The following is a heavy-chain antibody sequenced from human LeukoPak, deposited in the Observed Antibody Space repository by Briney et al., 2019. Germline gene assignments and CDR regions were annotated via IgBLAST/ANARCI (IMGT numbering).Heavy chain of an antibody. CDR2: IRRKAHNYAT. CDR3: TRHVTMSSGWAYDY. V-gene: IGHV3-73*01. D-gene: IGHD6-19*01. J-gene: IGHJ4*02. Sequence: GGSLRLSCAASGFTFSDSAVHWVRQASGKGLEWVGRIRRKAHNYATAYGASVKGRFTISRDDSQSTAYLQMNSLKTEDTAVYYCTRHVTMSSGWAYDYWGRGILVIVSS. CDR1: GFTFSDSA.